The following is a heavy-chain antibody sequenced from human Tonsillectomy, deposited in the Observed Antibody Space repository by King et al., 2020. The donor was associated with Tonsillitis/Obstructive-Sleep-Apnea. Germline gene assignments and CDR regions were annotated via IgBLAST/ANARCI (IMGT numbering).Heavy chain of an antibody. Sequence: VQLVESGGGVVQPGRSLRLSCAASGFTFSSYGMHWVRQAPGKGLEWVAVISHDGSNKYYADSVKGRFTISRDNSKNTLYLQMNSLRAEDTAVYYCAKEMGGLAVARTDFDYWGQGTLVTVSS. D-gene: IGHD6-19*01. V-gene: IGHV3-30*18. CDR2: ISHDGSNK. J-gene: IGHJ4*02. CDR3: AKEMGGLAVARTDFDY. CDR1: GFTFSSYG.